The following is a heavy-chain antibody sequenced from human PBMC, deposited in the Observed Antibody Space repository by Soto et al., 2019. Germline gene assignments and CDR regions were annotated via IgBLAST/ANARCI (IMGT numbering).Heavy chain of an antibody. CDR2: IKQDGTEK. CDR3: ARVWEYCSGGHCYFDY. J-gene: IGHJ4*02. V-gene: IGHV3-7*03. D-gene: IGHD2-15*01. CDR1: GFTFSSFW. Sequence: EVQLVESGGGLVQPGGSLRLSCAASGFTFSSFWMTWVRQVPGKGPEWVANIKQDGTEKRYLDSVKGRFTISRDNAKNSVSLQMSSLRAEDTAVYYCARVWEYCSGGHCYFDYWGQGTLVTVSS.